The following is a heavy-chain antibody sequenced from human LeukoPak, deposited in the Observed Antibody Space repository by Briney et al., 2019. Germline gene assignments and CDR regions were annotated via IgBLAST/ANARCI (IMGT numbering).Heavy chain of an antibody. CDR3: ARGSYYYDSSGYSIDY. V-gene: IGHV4-59*08. D-gene: IGHD3-22*01. CDR2: IYYSGST. CDR1: GASISSYY. J-gene: IGHJ4*02. Sequence: PSETLSLTCTVSGASISSYYWSWIRQPPGKGLEWLGYIYYSGSTNYNPSLKSRVTISVDTSKNQFSLKLSSVTAADTAVYYCARGSYYYDSSGYSIDYWGQGTLVTVSS.